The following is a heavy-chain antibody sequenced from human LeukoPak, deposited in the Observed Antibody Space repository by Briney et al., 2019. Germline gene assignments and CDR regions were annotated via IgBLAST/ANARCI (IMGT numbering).Heavy chain of an antibody. Sequence: SETLSLTCTVSGASIGSYYWSWIRQPPEKGLEWIGYIYYSGSTNYNASLKSRVTISVDTSKNHFSLKLSSVTAADTAVYYCARISTSAPYFDYWGQGTLVTVSS. D-gene: IGHD6-6*01. CDR3: ARISTSAPYFDY. CDR2: IYYSGST. CDR1: GASIGSYY. V-gene: IGHV4-59*08. J-gene: IGHJ4*02.